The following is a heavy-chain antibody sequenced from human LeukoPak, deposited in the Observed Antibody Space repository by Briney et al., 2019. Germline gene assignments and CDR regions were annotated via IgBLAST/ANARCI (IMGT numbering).Heavy chain of an antibody. CDR3: ARGHIVVVPAAIPRSDWFDP. D-gene: IGHD2-2*02. Sequence: SQTLSLTCTVSGGSISSGDYYWSGIRQPPGKGLEWIGYIYYSGSTYYNPSLKSRVTISVDTSKNQFSLKLSSVTAADTAVYYCARGHIVVVPAAIPRSDWFDPWGQGTLVTVSS. J-gene: IGHJ5*02. V-gene: IGHV4-30-4*01. CDR1: GGSISSGDYY. CDR2: IYYSGST.